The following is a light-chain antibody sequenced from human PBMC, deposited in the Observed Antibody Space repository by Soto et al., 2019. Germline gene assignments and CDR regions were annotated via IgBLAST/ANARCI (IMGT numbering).Light chain of an antibody. Sequence: QSVLTQPRSVSGSPGQSVTISCTGTSSDVGAYNYVSWYQQHPGKAPKLMTYDVSKRPSGVPDRFSGSKSGNTASLTISGFQAEDEADYYCCSYADNYSYVFGTGTKVTV. J-gene: IGLJ1*01. CDR1: SSDVGAYNY. CDR2: DVS. V-gene: IGLV2-11*01. CDR3: CSYADNYSYV.